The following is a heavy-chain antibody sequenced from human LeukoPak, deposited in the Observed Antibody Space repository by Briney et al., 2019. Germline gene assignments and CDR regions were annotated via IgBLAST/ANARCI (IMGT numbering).Heavy chain of an antibody. V-gene: IGHV1-8*03. J-gene: IGHJ5*02. D-gene: IGHD2-15*01. CDR1: GYTFTSYD. CDR3: ARGRHYSRGNWFDP. CDR2: MNPNSGNT. Sequence: GASVKVSCKASGYTFTSYDINWVRQATGQGLEWMGWMNPNSGNTGYAQKFQGRVTITKNTSISTAYMELSSLRPEDTAVYYCARGRHYSRGNWFDPWGQGTLVTVSS.